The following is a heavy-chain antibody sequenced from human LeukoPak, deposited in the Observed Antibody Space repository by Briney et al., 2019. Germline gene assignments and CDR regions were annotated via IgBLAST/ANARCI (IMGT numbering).Heavy chain of an antibody. CDR1: GGSISSYY. CDR2: ICTSGST. CDR3: AREKIAAAGTEGWFDP. J-gene: IGHJ5*02. D-gene: IGHD6-13*01. V-gene: IGHV4-4*07. Sequence: PSETLSLTCTVSGGSISSYYWSWIRQPAGKGLEWIGRICTSGSTNYNPSLKSRVTMSVDTSKNQFSLKLSSVTAADTAVYYCAREKIAAAGTEGWFDPWGQGTLVTVSS.